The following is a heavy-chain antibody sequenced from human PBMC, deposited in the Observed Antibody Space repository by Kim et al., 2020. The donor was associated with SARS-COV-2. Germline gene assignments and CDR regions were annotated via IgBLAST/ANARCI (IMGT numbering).Heavy chain of an antibody. Sequence: YSQKFQGRVTITRGTSASTAYMELSSLTSEDTAVYYCARGGTITSYYFDTWGQGTLVTVSS. CDR3: ARGGTITSYYFDT. D-gene: IGHD1-1*01. J-gene: IGHJ4*02. V-gene: IGHV1-3*01.